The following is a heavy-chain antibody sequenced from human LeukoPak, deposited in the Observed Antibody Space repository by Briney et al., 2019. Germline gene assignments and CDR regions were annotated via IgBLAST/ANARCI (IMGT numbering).Heavy chain of an antibody. CDR2: ISYDGRNM. V-gene: IGHV3-30*18. CDR1: GFAFSTYY. Sequence: GGSLRLSCAASGFAFSTYYIHWVRQPPGKGLEWVAVISYDGRNMYYGDSVKGRFTISRDNSKNTLYLQMNSLRPVDTAVYYCAKSLSSGWSSYYFGDWGQGTLVAVSS. J-gene: IGHJ4*02. D-gene: IGHD6-19*01. CDR3: AKSLSSGWSSYYFGD.